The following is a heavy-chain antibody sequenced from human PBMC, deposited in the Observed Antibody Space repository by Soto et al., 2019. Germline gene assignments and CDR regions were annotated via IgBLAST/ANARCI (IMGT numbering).Heavy chain of an antibody. Sequence: GGSLSLSCAASGFTFDDYAMHWVRQAPGKGLEWVSGISWNSGSIGYADSVKGRFTISRDNAKNSLYLQMNSLRAEDTALYYCAKSLSYYYGSGSYHYWGQGTLVTVSS. CDR1: GFTFDDYA. CDR3: AKSLSYYYGSGSYHY. J-gene: IGHJ4*02. V-gene: IGHV3-9*01. CDR2: ISWNSGSI. D-gene: IGHD3-10*01.